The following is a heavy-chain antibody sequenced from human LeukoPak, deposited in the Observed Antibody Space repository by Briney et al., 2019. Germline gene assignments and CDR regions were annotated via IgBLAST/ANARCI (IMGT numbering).Heavy chain of an antibody. D-gene: IGHD3-10*01. CDR1: GFTFSDHD. CDR2: IYSGGTT. V-gene: IGHV3-53*01. CDR3: ARDFYGSGSHRYFDL. Sequence: GGSLRLSCAASGFTFSDHDMDWVRQAPGKGLEWVSVIYSGGTTHYADSVRGRFTISRDNSKNTLYLQMNSLRAEDTAVYYCARDFYGSGSHRYFDLWGRGTLVTVSS. J-gene: IGHJ2*01.